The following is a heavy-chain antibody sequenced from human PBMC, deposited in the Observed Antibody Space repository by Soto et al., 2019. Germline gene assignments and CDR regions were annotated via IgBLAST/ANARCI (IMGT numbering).Heavy chain of an antibody. Sequence: PGGSLRLSCAASGFTFSSYWMSWVRQAPGKGLEWVANIKQDGSEKYYVDSVKGRFTISRDNAKNSLYLQMNSLRAEDTAVYYCARDRSLLRYCSSTSCPKPYYYYYYMDVWGKGTTVTVSS. D-gene: IGHD2-2*01. CDR3: ARDRSLLRYCSSTSCPKPYYYYYYMDV. CDR2: IKQDGSEK. CDR1: GFTFSSYW. V-gene: IGHV3-7*01. J-gene: IGHJ6*03.